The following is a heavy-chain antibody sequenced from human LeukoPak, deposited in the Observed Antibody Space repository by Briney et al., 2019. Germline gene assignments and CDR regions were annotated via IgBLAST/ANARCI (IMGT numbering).Heavy chain of an antibody. D-gene: IGHD3-16*02. J-gene: IGHJ4*02. Sequence: ASVKVSCKASGYTFTSYDINWVRQATGQGLEWMGWMNPNSGNTGYAQKFQGRVTITRNTSISTAYMELSSLRSEDTAVYYCARGVNWGSYRYGSYYFDYWGQGTLVTASS. CDR3: ARGVNWGSYRYGSYYFDY. CDR1: GYTFTSYD. V-gene: IGHV1-8*03. CDR2: MNPNSGNT.